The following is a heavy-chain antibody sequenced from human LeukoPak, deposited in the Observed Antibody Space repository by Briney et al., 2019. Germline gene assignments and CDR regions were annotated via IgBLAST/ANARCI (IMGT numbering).Heavy chain of an antibody. CDR2: VYYGRSP. CDR1: GDSISRSTYY. J-gene: IGHJ4*02. D-gene: IGHD6-25*01. V-gene: IGHV4-39*02. CDR3: ARSSGTGTFSY. Sequence: SSETLSLTCTVSGDSISRSTYYWAWIRQPPGKGLEWIGSVYYGRSPYFNPSLESRATISVDTSKNHFSLKMSSVTAADTAVYYCARSSGTGTFSYWGQGTLVTVSS.